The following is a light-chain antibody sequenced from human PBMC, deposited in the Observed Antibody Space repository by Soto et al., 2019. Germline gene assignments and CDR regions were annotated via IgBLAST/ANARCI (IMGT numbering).Light chain of an antibody. V-gene: IGKV4-1*01. CDR1: QSVLNSSNNKNC. CDR3: QQYYHIPYT. J-gene: IGKJ2*01. Sequence: DIVMTQSPDSLAVSLGERATINCKSSQSVLNSSNNKNCVAWYQQKPGQPPKLLIYWASTRESGVPDRFSGSGSGTDFTLTISSLQAEDVAVYYCQQYYHIPYTFGQGTKLEIK. CDR2: WAS.